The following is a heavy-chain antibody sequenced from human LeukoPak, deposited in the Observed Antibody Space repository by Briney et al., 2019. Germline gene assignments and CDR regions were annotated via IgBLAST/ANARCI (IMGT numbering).Heavy chain of an antibody. J-gene: IGHJ6*03. Sequence: SETLSLTCTVSGGSISSYYWSWIRQPPGKGLEWIGFIYYSGSTNYNPSLKSRATISVDTSKNQFFLNLRSVTAADTAVYYCARLQSEYYYYYYMDVWGKGTTVTVSS. CDR3: ARLQSEYYYYYYMDV. D-gene: IGHD4-11*01. V-gene: IGHV4-59*01. CDR2: IYYSGST. CDR1: GGSISSYY.